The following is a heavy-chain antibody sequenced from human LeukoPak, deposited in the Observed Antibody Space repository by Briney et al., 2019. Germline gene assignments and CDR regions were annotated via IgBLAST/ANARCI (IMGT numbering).Heavy chain of an antibody. Sequence: GSLRLSCAASGFTFSSYAVTWVRQAPGKGLEWVSVISGSGGRTYYADSVKGRFTISRDNSKNTLYLQMSSLRAEDTAVYYCAKDRGGGNLDFDYWGQGTLVTVSS. V-gene: IGHV3-23*01. CDR1: GFTFSSYA. CDR3: AKDRGGGNLDFDY. J-gene: IGHJ4*02. D-gene: IGHD2-15*01. CDR2: ISGSGGRT.